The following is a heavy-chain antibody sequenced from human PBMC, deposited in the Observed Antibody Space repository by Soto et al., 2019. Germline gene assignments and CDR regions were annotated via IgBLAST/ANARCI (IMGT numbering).Heavy chain of an antibody. Sequence: PSETLSLTCTVSGGSISSGGYYWSWIRQHPGKGLEWIGYIYYSGSTYYNPSLKSRVTISVDTSKNQFSLKLSSVTAADTAVYFCARIGGTVLYYDFWSGYPAPYYYYGMDVWGQGTTVTVSS. CDR2: IYYSGST. D-gene: IGHD3-3*01. V-gene: IGHV4-31*03. CDR3: ARIGGTVLYYDFWSGYPAPYYYYGMDV. J-gene: IGHJ6*02. CDR1: GGSISSGGYY.